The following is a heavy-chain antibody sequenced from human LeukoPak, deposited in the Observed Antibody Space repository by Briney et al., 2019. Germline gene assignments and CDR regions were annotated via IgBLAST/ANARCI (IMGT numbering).Heavy chain of an antibody. V-gene: IGHV4-39*07. D-gene: IGHD2-8*01. J-gene: IGHJ4*02. CDR2: IYYTGST. CDR3: TAEKNGSPHY. CDR1: RGSVSSSTYY. Sequence: SEILSLTCTVSRGSVSSSTYYWSWVRQPPGKGLEWIASIYYTGSTYYNPSLKSRVTISLDMSKNEFFLTMTSVTAADTAVYFCTAEKNGSPHYWGQGTQVTVSS.